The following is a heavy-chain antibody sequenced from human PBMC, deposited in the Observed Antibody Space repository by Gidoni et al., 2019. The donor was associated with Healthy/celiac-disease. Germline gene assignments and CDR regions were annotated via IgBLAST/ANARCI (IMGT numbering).Heavy chain of an antibody. CDR1: GFTVSSNY. D-gene: IGHD4-17*01. CDR2: FYSGGST. V-gene: IGHV3-66*01. J-gene: IGHJ4*02. Sequence: EVQLVESGGGLVQPGGSMRLACAAAGFTVSSNYMSWVRQAPGKGLEWVSVFYSGGSTYYADSVKGIFTISRDNSKNTLYLQMNSLRAEDTAVYYCAREGGDAFDYWGQGTLVTVSS. CDR3: AREGGDAFDY.